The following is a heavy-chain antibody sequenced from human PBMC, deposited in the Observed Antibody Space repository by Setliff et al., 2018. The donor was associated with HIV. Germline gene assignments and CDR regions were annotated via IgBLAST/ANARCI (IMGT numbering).Heavy chain of an antibody. CDR1: GDSLNTYY. J-gene: IGHJ4*02. CDR3: ARGNNDLESFDY. V-gene: IGHV4-4*07. Sequence: KASETLSLTCNVSGDSLNTYYWSWIRQSGGKGLEWIGRIYASGKTTFNPSLKSRVRMSVDTSKNQFSLKLTSVTASDTAVYYCARGNNDLESFDYWGQGAQVTVSS. CDR2: IYASGKT. D-gene: IGHD3-3*01.